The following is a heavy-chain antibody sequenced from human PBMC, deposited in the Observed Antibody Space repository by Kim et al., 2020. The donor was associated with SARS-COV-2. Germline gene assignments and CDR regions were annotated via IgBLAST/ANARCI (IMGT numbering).Heavy chain of an antibody. CDR3: ARDLPYYYGSGSYYKPNEGGMDV. CDR1: GGSFSGYY. D-gene: IGHD3-10*01. J-gene: IGHJ6*02. V-gene: IGHV4-34*01. CDR2: INHSGST. Sequence: SETLSLTCAVYGGSFSGYYWSWIRQPPGKGLEWIGEINHSGSTNYNPSLKSRVTILVDTSKNQFSLKLSSVTAADTAVYYCARDLPYYYGSGSYYKPNEGGMDVWGQGTTVTVSS.